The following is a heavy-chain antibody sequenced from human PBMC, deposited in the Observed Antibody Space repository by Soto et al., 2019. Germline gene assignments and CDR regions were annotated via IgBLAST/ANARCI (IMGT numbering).Heavy chain of an antibody. D-gene: IGHD6-13*01. J-gene: IGHJ6*02. Sequence: PSETLSITSAVSVGSISSSNLWRWVRQPPGKGLEWIGEIYHSGSTNYNPSLKSRVTISVDKSKNQFSLKLSSVTAADTAVYYCERGCIAAVYGMDVWGQGTTVTVSS. CDR2: IYHSGST. V-gene: IGHV4-4*02. CDR3: ERGCIAAVYGMDV. CDR1: VGSISSSNL.